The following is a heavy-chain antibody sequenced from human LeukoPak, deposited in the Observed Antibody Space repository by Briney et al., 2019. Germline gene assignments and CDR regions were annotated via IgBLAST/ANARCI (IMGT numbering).Heavy chain of an antibody. V-gene: IGHV4-61*02. CDR2: IYTSGST. CDR3: AKTRGTGPFDY. Sequence: SETLSLTCTVSGGSISSGSYYWSWIRQPAGKGLEWIGRIYTSGSTNYNPSLKSRVTISVDTSKNQFSLKLSSVTAADTAVYYCAKTRGTGPFDYWGQGTLVTVSS. D-gene: IGHD1-1*01. J-gene: IGHJ4*02. CDR1: GGSISSGSYY.